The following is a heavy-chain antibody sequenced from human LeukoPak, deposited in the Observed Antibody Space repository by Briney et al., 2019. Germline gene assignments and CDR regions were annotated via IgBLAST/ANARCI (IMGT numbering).Heavy chain of an antibody. V-gene: IGHV1-18*01. J-gene: IGHJ4*02. CDR2: ISAYNGNT. CDR3: ARARGGYSSSWFIY. CDR1: GYTFTSYG. Sequence: APVKVSCKASGYTFTSYGISWVRQAPGQGLEWMGWISAYNGNTNYAQKLQGRVTMTTDTSTSTAYMELRSLRSDDTAVYYCARARGGYSSSWFIYWGQGTLVTVSS. D-gene: IGHD6-13*01.